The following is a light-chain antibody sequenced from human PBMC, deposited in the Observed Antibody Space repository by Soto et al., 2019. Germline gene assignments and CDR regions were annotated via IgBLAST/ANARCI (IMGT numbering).Light chain of an antibody. CDR1: QSISDL. J-gene: IGKJ1*01. CDR2: TAP. Sequence: DIQMTQSPSTLSASVGDRVTITCRASQSISDLLAWYQQKPGKAPKLLIYTAPNLESGATFRFRGCGSGTELGVAISSLQSGDFATYYYRQFHGFPWRFGRGIKVEIK. V-gene: IGKV1-5*03. CDR3: RQFHGFPWR.